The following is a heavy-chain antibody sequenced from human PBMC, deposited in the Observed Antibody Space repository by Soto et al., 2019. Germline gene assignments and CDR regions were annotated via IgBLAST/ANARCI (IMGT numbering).Heavy chain of an antibody. CDR2: IYSGGST. J-gene: IGHJ4*02. D-gene: IGHD2-15*01. CDR1: GFTVSSNY. V-gene: IGHV3-53*04. CDR3: ARVGRYCSGGSYYRWDY. Sequence: EVQLVESGGGLVQPGGSLRLSCAASGFTVSSNYMSWVRQAPGKGLEWVSVIYSGGSTYYADSVKGRFTIARHNSKNTLYLQMNSLRAEDTAVYYCARVGRYCSGGSYYRWDYWGQGTLVTVSS.